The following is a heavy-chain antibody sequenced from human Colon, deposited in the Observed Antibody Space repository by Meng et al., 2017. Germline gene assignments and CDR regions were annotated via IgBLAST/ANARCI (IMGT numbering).Heavy chain of an antibody. Sequence: GGSLRLSCAASGFTASNNYMTWVRQAPGGVLEWVSIIYSGGKTYYADTGKGRFTISRHNSNNTLSLQMNSLGHVDTAVYYCARVSMSWDRGVMSIDYFDCWGQGTLVTVSS. J-gene: IGHJ4*01. CDR2: IYSGGKT. V-gene: IGHV3-53*04. CDR1: GFTASNNY. D-gene: IGHD3-10*01. CDR3: ARVSMSWDRGVMSIDYFDC.